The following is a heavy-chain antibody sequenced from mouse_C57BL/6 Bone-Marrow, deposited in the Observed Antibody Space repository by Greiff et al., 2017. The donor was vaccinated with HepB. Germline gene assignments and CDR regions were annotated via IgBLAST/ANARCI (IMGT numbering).Heavy chain of an antibody. V-gene: IGHV5-17*01. Sequence: EVKVEESGGGLVKPGGSLKLSCAASGFTFSDYGMHWVRQAPEKGLEWVAYISSGSSTIYYADTVKGRFTISRDNAKNTLFLQMTSLRSEDTAMYYCARTGTGYFDYWGQGTTLTVSS. J-gene: IGHJ2*01. CDR2: ISSGSSTI. CDR1: GFTFSDYG. D-gene: IGHD4-1*01. CDR3: ARTGTGYFDY.